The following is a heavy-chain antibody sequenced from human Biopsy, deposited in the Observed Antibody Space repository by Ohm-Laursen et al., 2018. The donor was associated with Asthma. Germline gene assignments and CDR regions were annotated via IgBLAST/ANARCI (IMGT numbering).Heavy chain of an antibody. CDR1: GFTFSTYG. D-gene: IGHD6-19*01. J-gene: IGHJ4*02. CDR2: ISYDGSSI. CDR3: AREGVAGTHIED. V-gene: IGHV3-30*03. Sequence: SLRLSCSASGFTFSTYGMHWVRQAPGKGLEWVAVISYDGSSIYYADSVKGRFTISRDNSKNTLSLQMNSLTAEDTAVYYCAREGVAGTHIEDWGQGTLVTVSS.